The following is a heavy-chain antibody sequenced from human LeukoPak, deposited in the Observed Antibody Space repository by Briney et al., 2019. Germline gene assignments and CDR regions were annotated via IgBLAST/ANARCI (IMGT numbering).Heavy chain of an antibody. D-gene: IGHD6-13*01. J-gene: IGHJ4*02. CDR3: ARDRSISAAGDTY. CDR2: ISSSSGTI. CDR1: GFTFRSYN. V-gene: IGHV3-48*04. Sequence: GGSLRLSCAASGFTFRSYNMNWVRQAPGKGLEWVSYISSSSGTIYYADSVKGRFTISRDNAKNTLSLQMNSLRAEDTAVYYCARDRSISAAGDTYWGQGTLVTVSS.